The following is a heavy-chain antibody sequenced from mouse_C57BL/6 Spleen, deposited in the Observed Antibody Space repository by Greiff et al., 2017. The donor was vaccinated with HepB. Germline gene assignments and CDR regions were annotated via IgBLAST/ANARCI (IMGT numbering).Heavy chain of an antibody. J-gene: IGHJ2*01. CDR1: GYTFTSYW. V-gene: IGHV1-55*01. Sequence: QVQLKQPGAELVKPGASVKMSCKASGYTFTSYWITWVKQRPGQGLEWIGDIYPGSGSTNYNEKFKSKATLTVDTSSSTAYMQLSSLTSEDSAVYYCARGVYDYDGAGFDYWGQGTTLTVSS. CDR3: ARGVYDYDGAGFDY. D-gene: IGHD2-4*01. CDR2: IYPGSGST.